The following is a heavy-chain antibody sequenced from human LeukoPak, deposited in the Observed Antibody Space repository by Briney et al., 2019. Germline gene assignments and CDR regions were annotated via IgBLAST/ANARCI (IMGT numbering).Heavy chain of an antibody. V-gene: IGHV1-18*01. CDR1: GYTFTNYG. CDR2: IGRNNGNT. J-gene: IGHJ4*02. CDR3: ARDRGDYYFDY. Sequence: ASAKVSCKASGYTFTNYGITWVRQAPGQGLEWMGWIGRNNGNTKFAQKLQGRVTMTTDTSTTTAYMELRSLRSDDTAVYFCARDRGDYYFDYWGQGTLVSVSS. D-gene: IGHD6-25*01.